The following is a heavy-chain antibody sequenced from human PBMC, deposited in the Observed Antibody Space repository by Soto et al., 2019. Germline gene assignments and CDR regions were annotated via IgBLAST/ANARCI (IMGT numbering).Heavy chain of an antibody. Sequence: PSETLSLTCSVSGCSISSGNYYWGWIRQPPGKGLEWIGSIHYSGSTYYDPSLKSRVTISVDTSKNQFSLKLSSVTAADTALYYCARHPALYYWGQGTLVTVSS. CDR1: GCSISSGNYY. CDR2: IHYSGST. CDR3: ARHPALYY. J-gene: IGHJ4*02. V-gene: IGHV4-39*01.